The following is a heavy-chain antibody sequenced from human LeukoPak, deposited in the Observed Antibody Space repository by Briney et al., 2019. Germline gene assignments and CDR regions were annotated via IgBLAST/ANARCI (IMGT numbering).Heavy chain of an antibody. Sequence: GGSLRLSCAASGFTFSSYGMHWVRQAPGKGLEWVAVISYDGSNKYYADSVKGRFTISRDNSKNTLYLQMNSLRAEDTAVYYCASNWGRYSDWLPMTWVHYYYYGMDVWGQGTTVTVSS. CDR1: GFTFSSYG. V-gene: IGHV3-30*03. D-gene: IGHD3-9*01. CDR3: ASNWGRYSDWLPMTWVHYYYYGMDV. CDR2: ISYDGSNK. J-gene: IGHJ6*02.